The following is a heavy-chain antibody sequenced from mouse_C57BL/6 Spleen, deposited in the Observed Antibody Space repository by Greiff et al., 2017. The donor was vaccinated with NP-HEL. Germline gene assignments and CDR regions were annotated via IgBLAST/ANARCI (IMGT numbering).Heavy chain of an antibody. Sequence: EVKLQESGPGLVKPSQSLSLTCSVTGYSITSGYYWNWIRQFPGNKLEWMGYISYDGSNNYNPSLKNRISITRDTSKNQFFLKLNSVTTEDTATYYCASSTVVARAMDYWGQGTSVTVSS. CDR3: ASSTVVARAMDY. CDR1: GYSITSGYY. D-gene: IGHD1-1*01. CDR2: ISYDGSN. V-gene: IGHV3-6*01. J-gene: IGHJ4*01.